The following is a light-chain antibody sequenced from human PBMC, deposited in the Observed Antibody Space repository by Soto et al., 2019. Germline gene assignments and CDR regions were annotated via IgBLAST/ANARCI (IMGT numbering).Light chain of an antibody. Sequence: DIQITHSPSTLSASVGDRVTITCRASQSISSWLAWYQQKPGKAPKLLIYKASSLESGVPSRFSGSGSGTEFTLTISSLQPDDFATYYCQQYETFGQGTKVEIK. V-gene: IGKV1-5*03. CDR3: QQYET. J-gene: IGKJ1*01. CDR2: KAS. CDR1: QSISSW.